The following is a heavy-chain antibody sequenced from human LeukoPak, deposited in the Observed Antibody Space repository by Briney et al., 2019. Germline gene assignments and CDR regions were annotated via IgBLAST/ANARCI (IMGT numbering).Heavy chain of an antibody. CDR3: ANFNANSSGFDFDY. J-gene: IGHJ4*02. CDR2: ISGSGGST. CDR1: GFTFSSYA. Sequence: PTGGSLRLSCAASGFTFSSYAMSWVRQAPGKGLEWVSAISGSGGSTYYADSVKGRFTISRDNSKNTLYLQMSSLRAEDTAVYYCANFNANSSGFDFDYWGQGTLLTVSS. D-gene: IGHD3-22*01. V-gene: IGHV3-23*01.